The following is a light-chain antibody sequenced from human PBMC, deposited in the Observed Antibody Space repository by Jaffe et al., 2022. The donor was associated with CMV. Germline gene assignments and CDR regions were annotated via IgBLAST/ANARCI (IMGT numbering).Light chain of an antibody. J-gene: IGLJ3*02. Sequence: QSVLAQPPSVSGAPGQRVTISCTGTSSNIGALYDVHWYQQHPGTAPKLLIYGNSNRPSGVPDRFSGSKSGTSASLAITGLQTEDEADYYCQSYDSSLTGVFGGGTKLTVL. V-gene: IGLV1-40*01. CDR2: GNS. CDR3: QSYDSSLTGV. CDR1: SSNIGALYD.